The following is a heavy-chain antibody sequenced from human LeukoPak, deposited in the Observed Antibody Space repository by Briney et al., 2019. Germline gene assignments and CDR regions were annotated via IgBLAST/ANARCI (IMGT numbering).Heavy chain of an antibody. J-gene: IGHJ5*02. Sequence: GGSLRLSCAASGFTFNNYYMSWIRQAPGKGLEWLSYINIGGTNTHYADSVKGRFTISRDNAKKSLYLEMNNLRAEDTAVYYCATDGTGFDTWGQGVLVTVSS. CDR2: INIGGTNT. V-gene: IGHV3-11*01. CDR3: ATDGTGFDT. CDR1: GFTFNNYY.